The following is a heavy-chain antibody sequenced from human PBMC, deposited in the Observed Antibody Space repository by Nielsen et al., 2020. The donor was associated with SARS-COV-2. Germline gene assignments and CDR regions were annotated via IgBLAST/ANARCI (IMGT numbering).Heavy chain of an antibody. CDR3: AKISGSQRHYFDF. CDR2: IGTTGDKT. D-gene: IGHD1-26*01. CDR1: GFSFSSYA. Sequence: GGSLRLSCAASGFSFSSYAMTWVRQAPGKGLEWVSSIGTTGDKTFYADSVKGRFTISRDNSKNTLYLQLNSLRAEDTAVFYCAKISGSQRHYFDFWGQGALDTVSS. V-gene: IGHV3-23*01. J-gene: IGHJ4*02.